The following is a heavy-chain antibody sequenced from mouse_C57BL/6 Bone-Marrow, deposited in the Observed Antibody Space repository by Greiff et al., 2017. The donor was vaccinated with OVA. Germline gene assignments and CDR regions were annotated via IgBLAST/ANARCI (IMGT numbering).Heavy chain of an antibody. CDR1: GYAFSSSW. CDR2: IYPGDGDT. V-gene: IGHV1-82*01. J-gene: IGHJ2*01. Sequence: QVQLQHSGPELVKPGASVKISCKASGYAFSSSWMNWVKQRPGKGLEWIGRIYPGDGDTNYNGKFKGKATLTADKSSSTAYMQLSSLTSEDSAVYFCARMGAYDYDVGYWGQGTTLTVSS. D-gene: IGHD2-4*01. CDR3: ARMGAYDYDVGY.